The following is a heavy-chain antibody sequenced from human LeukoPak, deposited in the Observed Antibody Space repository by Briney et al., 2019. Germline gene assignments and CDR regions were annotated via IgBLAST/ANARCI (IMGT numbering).Heavy chain of an antibody. CDR1: GGSISSSNYY. V-gene: IGHV4-39*07. D-gene: IGHD3-3*01. CDR2: IYYTGST. CDR3: ARAFWSGYYVDY. J-gene: IGHJ4*02. Sequence: SETLSLTCTVSGGSISSSNYYWGWIRQPPGRGLEWIGNIYYTGSTYYNPSLKSRVTISVDTSKNQFSLKLSSVTAADTAVYYCARAFWSGYYVDYWGQGTLVTVSS.